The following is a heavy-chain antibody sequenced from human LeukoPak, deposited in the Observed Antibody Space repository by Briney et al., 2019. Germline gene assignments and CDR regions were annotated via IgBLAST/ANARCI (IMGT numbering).Heavy chain of an antibody. V-gene: IGHV1-24*01. CDR2: FDPEDGET. J-gene: IGHJ4*02. Sequence: ASVKVSCKVSGYTLTELSMHWVRQAPGKGLEWKGGFDPEDGETIYAQKFQGRVTMTEDTSTDTAYMELSSLRSEDTAVYYCATGPYYYDSSGYRDWDYWGQGTLVTVSS. CDR3: ATGPYYYDSSGYRDWDY. D-gene: IGHD3-22*01. CDR1: GYTLTELS.